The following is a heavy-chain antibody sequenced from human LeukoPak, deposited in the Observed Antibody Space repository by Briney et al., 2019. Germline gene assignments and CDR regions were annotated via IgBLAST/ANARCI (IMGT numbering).Heavy chain of an antibody. Sequence: PGGSLRLSCEASGFNLSNYAMSWVREAPGTGLEWVSGIDSFPYYGDSVKGRFTISRDNSKNTLYLQMNSLRAEDTAVYYCAREISYYDSSGYYYDYWGQGTLVTVSS. CDR1: GFNLSNYA. D-gene: IGHD3-22*01. V-gene: IGHV3-53*01. CDR3: AREISYYDSSGYYYDY. J-gene: IGHJ4*02. CDR2: IDSFP.